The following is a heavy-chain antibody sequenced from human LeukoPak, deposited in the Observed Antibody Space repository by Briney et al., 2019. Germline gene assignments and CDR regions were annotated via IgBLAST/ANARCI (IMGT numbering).Heavy chain of an antibody. V-gene: IGHV4-39*01. CDR3: VKSGGYGLIDY. J-gene: IGHJ4*02. CDR1: GASIGGSGYY. Sequence: SETLSLTCAVSGASIGGSGYYLGWIRQPPGKGLEWIGNIYYTGSTYYNASLQSRVTISIDMSKNQFSLRLSSVTAADTAMYYCVKSGGYGLIDYWGQGTLVTVSS. CDR2: IYYTGST. D-gene: IGHD6-19*01.